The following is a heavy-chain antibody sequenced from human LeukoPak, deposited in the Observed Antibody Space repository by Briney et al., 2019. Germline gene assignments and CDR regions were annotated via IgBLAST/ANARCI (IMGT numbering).Heavy chain of an antibody. J-gene: IGHJ4*02. CDR1: GYTFTNYY. D-gene: IGHD6-13*01. V-gene: IGHV1-46*01. Sequence: ASVKVSCKASGYTFTNYYIHWVRQAPGKGLEWLGAINPGDGGTNYAQSFQGRVIMTRDTSTSTLYMELSSLRSEDTAVFYCARELGVIAAPRKTFDYWGQGTLVTVSS. CDR3: ARELGVIAAPRKTFDY. CDR2: INPGDGGT.